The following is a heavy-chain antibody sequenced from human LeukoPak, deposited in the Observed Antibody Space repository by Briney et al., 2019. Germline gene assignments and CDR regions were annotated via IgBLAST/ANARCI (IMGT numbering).Heavy chain of an antibody. Sequence: SETLSLTCTVSGGSISSYYWRWMRQPPGQGLEWIGYIYTSGSTNYNPSLKSRVTISVDTSKNQFSLKLSSVTAADTAVYYCARGPLYDSSGYQPYYFDYWGQGTLVTVSS. CDR3: ARGPLYDSSGYQPYYFDY. CDR2: IYTSGST. J-gene: IGHJ4*02. D-gene: IGHD3-22*01. V-gene: IGHV4-4*09. CDR1: GGSISSYY.